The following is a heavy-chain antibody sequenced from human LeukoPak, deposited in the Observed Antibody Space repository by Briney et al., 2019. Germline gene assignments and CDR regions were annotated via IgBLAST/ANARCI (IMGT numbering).Heavy chain of an antibody. CDR2: IKSKTDGGTT. V-gene: IGHV3-15*01. J-gene: IGHJ4*02. CDR1: GFTFSNAW. CDR3: TTEVTIFGVVIAY. Sequence: PGGSLRLSCAASGFTFSNAWMSWVRQAPGKGLEWVGRIKSKTDGGTTDYAAPVKGRFTISRDDSKNTLYLQMNSLKTEDTAVYYCTTEVTIFGVVIAYWGQGTLVTVSS. D-gene: IGHD3-3*01.